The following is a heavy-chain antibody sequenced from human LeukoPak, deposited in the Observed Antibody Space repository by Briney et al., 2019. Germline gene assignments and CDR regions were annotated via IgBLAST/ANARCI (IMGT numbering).Heavy chain of an antibody. V-gene: IGHV6-1*01. CDR3: GRYHHEEKWFDP. Sequence: SQTLSLTCAISGDSVSSNSVAWNWIRQSPSTALEWLGRTYYRSKWYNDYAISVRSRITINADTSKNQFSLHLSSVTPEDTAVYYCGRYHHEEKWFDPWGQGTLVTVSS. CDR2: TYYRSKWYN. D-gene: IGHD1-14*01. J-gene: IGHJ5*02. CDR1: GDSVSSNSVA.